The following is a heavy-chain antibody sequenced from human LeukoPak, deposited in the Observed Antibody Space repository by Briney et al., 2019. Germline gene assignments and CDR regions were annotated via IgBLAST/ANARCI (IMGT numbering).Heavy chain of an antibody. CDR3: ARGGITGTTRRRVTGYMDV. V-gene: IGHV1-8*03. J-gene: IGHJ6*03. D-gene: IGHD1-7*01. CDR1: GYTFTSYD. Sequence: ASVKVSCKASGYTFTSYDINWVRQATGQGLEWMGWMNANSGNTGYAQKFQGRVTITRNTSISTAYMELSSLRSEDTAVYYCARGGITGTTRRRVTGYMDVWGKGTTVTVSS. CDR2: MNANSGNT.